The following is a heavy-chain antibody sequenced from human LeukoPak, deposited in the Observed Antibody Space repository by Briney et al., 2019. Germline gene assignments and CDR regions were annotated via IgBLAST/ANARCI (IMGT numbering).Heavy chain of an antibody. D-gene: IGHD6-6*01. J-gene: IGHJ6*02. V-gene: IGHV3-23*01. CDR2: ISGSGGST. CDR3: ARAARPPYYYYGMDV. Sequence: GGSLRLSCAASGFTFSSYAMSWVRQAPGKGLEWVSAISGSGGSTYYADSVKDRFTISRDNSKTTLYLQMNSLRAEDTAVYYCARAARPPYYYYGMDVWGQGTTVTVSS. CDR1: GFTFSSYA.